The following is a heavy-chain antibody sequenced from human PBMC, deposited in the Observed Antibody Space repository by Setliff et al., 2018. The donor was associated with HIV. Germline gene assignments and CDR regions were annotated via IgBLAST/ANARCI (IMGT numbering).Heavy chain of an antibody. Sequence: SETLSLTCTVSGGFISISNDYWGWIRQPPGKGLEWIGNIYYSGNTYYNPSLRSRVTISVDTSKNQFSLKLSSVTAADTAVYYCARGLVPHFDPWGQGTQVTVSS. CDR3: ARGLVPHFDP. V-gene: IGHV4-39*07. CDR2: IYYSGNT. J-gene: IGHJ5*02. CDR1: GGFISISNDY.